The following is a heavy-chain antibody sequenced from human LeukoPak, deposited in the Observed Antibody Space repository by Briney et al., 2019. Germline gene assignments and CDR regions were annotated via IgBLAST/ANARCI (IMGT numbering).Heavy chain of an antibody. V-gene: IGHV3-21*01. D-gene: IGHD3-3*01. CDR3: ARDRTLLEWLLRYSAFDI. J-gene: IGHJ3*02. Sequence: GGSLRLSCAASGFTFSSYSMNWVRQAPGKGLEWVSSISSSSDYIFYADSVKGRFTISRDNAKNSLYLQMNSLRAEDTAVYFCARDRTLLEWLLRYSAFDIWGQGTMVTVSS. CDR2: ISSSSDYI. CDR1: GFTFSSYS.